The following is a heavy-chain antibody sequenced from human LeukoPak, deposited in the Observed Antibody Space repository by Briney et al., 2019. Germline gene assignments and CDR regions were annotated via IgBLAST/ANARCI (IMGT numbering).Heavy chain of an antibody. CDR2: MNPNSGNT. Sequence: ASVNVSFKASGYTFTSYDINWVRQATGQGLEWMGWMNPNSGNTGYAQKFQGRVTITRNTSISTAYMELSSLRSEDTAVYYCARAGGPAVTTYYFDYWGQGTLVTVSS. V-gene: IGHV1-8*03. J-gene: IGHJ4*02. D-gene: IGHD4-17*01. CDR1: GYTFTSYD. CDR3: ARAGGPAVTTYYFDY.